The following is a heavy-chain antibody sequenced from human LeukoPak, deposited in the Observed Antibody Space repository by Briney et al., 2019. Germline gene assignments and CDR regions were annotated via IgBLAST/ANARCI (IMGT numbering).Heavy chain of an antibody. CDR1: GFTFITYW. D-gene: IGHD3-10*01. CDR2: TNSDGSTT. Sequence: GGSLRLSCAASGFTFITYWMHWDRQAPGKGLVWVSSTNSDGSTTTYADSVKGRFTISRDNAKNMVYLQMNSLRAEDTAVYYCARAFGSGSQVINYFDFWGQGTLVTVSS. V-gene: IGHV3-74*01. CDR3: ARAFGSGSQVINYFDF. J-gene: IGHJ4*02.